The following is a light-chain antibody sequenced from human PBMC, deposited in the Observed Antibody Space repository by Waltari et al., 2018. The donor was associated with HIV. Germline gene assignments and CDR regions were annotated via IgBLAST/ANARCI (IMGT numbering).Light chain of an antibody. V-gene: IGLV2-14*01. CDR1: TNDIGSYKY. CDR3: SSYSRGALL. J-gene: IGLJ2*01. Sequence: QSVLTQPASVSGSPGQSLTLSCTGTTNDIGSYKYVSWYQHSPDKAPKLIIYEVSNRPSGISSRFSGSKSGNTAALTISGLQADDEAYYHCSSYSRGALLFGGGTKVTVL. CDR2: EVS.